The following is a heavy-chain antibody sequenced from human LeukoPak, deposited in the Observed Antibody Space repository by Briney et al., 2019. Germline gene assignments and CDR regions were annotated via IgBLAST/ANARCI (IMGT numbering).Heavy chain of an antibody. V-gene: IGHV4-59*02. Sequence: SETLSLTCTVSGDSVSNYYWSWIRQPPGKGLEWIGFIYYSGSTHYKPSLKSRGTISVDTSKNQYSLKLSSVTAADTAVYYCARSSESYDSSGYYSYYFDYWGQGTLVTVSS. CDR1: GDSVSNYY. CDR3: ARSSESYDSSGYYSYYFDY. D-gene: IGHD3-22*01. J-gene: IGHJ4*02. CDR2: IYYSGST.